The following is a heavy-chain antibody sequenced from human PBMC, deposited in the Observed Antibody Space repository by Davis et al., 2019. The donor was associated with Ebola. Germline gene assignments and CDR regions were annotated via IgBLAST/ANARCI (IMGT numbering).Heavy chain of an antibody. V-gene: IGHV4-59*11. D-gene: IGHD3-16*01. CDR3: ARFGHGAY. CDR1: DDSISGHY. J-gene: IGHJ4*02. Sequence: PGGSLRLSCTVSDDSISGHYWNWFRQPPGKGLEWIGFISGSGRTSYNPSLTSRITISADTSKNQFSLNLSSVTAADTAVYFCARFGHGAYWGQGILVTVSS. CDR2: ISGSGRT.